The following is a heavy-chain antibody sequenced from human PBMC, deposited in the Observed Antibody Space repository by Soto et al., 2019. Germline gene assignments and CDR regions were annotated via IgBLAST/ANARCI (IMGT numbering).Heavy chain of an antibody. CDR3: AISTGGFVGLFVVPSDY. D-gene: IGHD3-16*02. Sequence: EVQLLESGGGLVQPGGSLRLSCAASGFTYESYAMSGVRQAPGKGLEWVSGINSGGTVAHYADSVKGRFAISRDNSKNTLSLEMNSLRADDTGLYYCAISTGGFVGLFVVPSDYWGQGTLVTVSS. J-gene: IGHJ4*02. V-gene: IGHV3-23*01. CDR1: GFTYESYA. CDR2: INSGGTVA.